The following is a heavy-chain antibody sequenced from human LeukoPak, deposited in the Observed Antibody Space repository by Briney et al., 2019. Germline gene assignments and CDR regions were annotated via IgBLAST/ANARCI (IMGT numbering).Heavy chain of an antibody. CDR1: GFTFSSYW. V-gene: IGHV3-74*01. CDR3: ARALGGWPDAFDI. J-gene: IGHJ3*02. D-gene: IGHD6-19*01. CDR2: INSDGSYT. Sequence: GGSLRLSCAASGFTFSSYWMHWVRQAQGKGLVWVSRINSDGSYTNYADSVKGRFTISRDNAKNTLYLQMNSLRAEDTAVYYCARALGGWPDAFDIWGRGTMVTVSS.